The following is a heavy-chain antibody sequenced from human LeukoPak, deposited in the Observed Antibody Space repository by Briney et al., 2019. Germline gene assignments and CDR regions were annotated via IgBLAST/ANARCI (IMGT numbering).Heavy chain of an antibody. CDR3: ATTVSAAGIVDY. D-gene: IGHD6-13*01. Sequence: VASVKVSCKVSGYTLTELSMHWVRQAPGKGLEWMGGFDPEDGETIYAQKFQGRVTMTGDTSTDTAYMELSSLRSEDTAVYYCATTVSAAGIVDYWGQGTLVTVSS. J-gene: IGHJ4*02. CDR1: GYTLTELS. V-gene: IGHV1-24*01. CDR2: FDPEDGET.